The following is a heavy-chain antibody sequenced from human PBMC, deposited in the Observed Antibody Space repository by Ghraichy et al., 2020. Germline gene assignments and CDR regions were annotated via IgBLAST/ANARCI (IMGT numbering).Heavy chain of an antibody. Sequence: SETLYLTCAVYDGSFSGHYWSWIRLPPGKGLEWIGEINHSGSTKNNPSLKSRVTISVDTSKNQFSLKLNSVTAADTAIYYCVRAVVAATPYFDYWGLGTLVTVSS. CDR2: INHSGST. CDR1: DGSFSGHY. CDR3: VRAVVAATPYFDY. V-gene: IGHV4-34*01. D-gene: IGHD2-15*01. J-gene: IGHJ4*02.